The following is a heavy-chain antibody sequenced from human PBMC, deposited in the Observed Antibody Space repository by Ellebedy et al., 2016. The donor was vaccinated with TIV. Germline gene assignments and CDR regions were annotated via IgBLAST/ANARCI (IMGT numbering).Heavy chain of an antibody. CDR2: SHYSGST. CDR1: GGSISALTYH. CDR3: VLVAALRDRYYYYGVGV. D-gene: IGHD2-2*01. V-gene: IGHV4-39*07. J-gene: IGHJ6*02. Sequence: MPSETLSLTCNVSGGSISALTYHWGWVRPSPGKGLEWIGNSHYSGSTYYNPSLRSRVTISIDTSKSQFSMDLTSVTAAETAVYYCVLVAALRDRYYYYGVGVWGQGTTVTVSS.